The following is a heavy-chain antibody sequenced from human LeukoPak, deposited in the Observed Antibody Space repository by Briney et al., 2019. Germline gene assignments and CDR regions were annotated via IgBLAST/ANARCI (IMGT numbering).Heavy chain of an antibody. CDR1: GGSTSSYY. J-gene: IGHJ4*02. V-gene: IGHV4-59*01. Sequence: SETLSLTCTVSGGSTSSYYWSWIRQPPGKGLEWIGYIYYSGSTSYNPSLKSRVTISVDTSKNQFSLKLSSVTAADTAVYYCARWTGPTDYWGQGTLVTVSS. CDR3: ARWTGPTDY. CDR2: IYYSGST. D-gene: IGHD3/OR15-3a*01.